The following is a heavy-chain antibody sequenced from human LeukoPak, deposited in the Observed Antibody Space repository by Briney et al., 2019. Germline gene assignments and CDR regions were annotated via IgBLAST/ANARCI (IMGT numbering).Heavy chain of an antibody. CDR1: GYRFTSYW. D-gene: IGHD4-17*01. V-gene: IGHV5-51*01. J-gene: IGHJ4*02. CDR2: IYPGDSDT. CDR3: ARLRSRTTVPNFDY. Sequence: GESLKISCKGSGYRFTSYWIGWVRQMPGKDLVWMGIIYPGDSDTRYSPSFQGQVTISADKSISTAYLQWSSLKASDTAMYYCARLRSRTTVPNFDYWGQGTLVTVSS.